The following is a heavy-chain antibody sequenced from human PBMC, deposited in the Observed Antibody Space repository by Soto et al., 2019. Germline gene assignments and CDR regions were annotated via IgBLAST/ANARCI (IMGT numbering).Heavy chain of an antibody. V-gene: IGHV4-61*01. D-gene: IGHD6-19*01. CDR3: ESRYSSGPIAY. CDR1: GGSVSSGSYY. J-gene: IGHJ4*02. CDR2: IYYSGST. Sequence: SETLSLTCTVSGGSVSSGSYYWSWIRQPPGKGLEWIGYIYYSGSTNYSPSLKSRVTISVDTSKNQFSLKLSSVTAADTAVYYCESRYSSGPIAYWGQGTRVTGSS.